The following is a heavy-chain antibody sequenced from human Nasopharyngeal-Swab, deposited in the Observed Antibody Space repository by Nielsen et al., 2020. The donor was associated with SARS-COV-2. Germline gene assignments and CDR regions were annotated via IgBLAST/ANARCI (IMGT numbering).Heavy chain of an antibody. D-gene: IGHD1-7*01. CDR2: ISYDGPNK. CDR1: GFIFSTYA. J-gene: IGHJ6*02. Sequence: GESLKISCAASGFIFSTYAMNWVRQAPGKGLEWVAVISYDGPNKYYADSVKGRFTVSRDNSKNTLYLQMNSLRAEDTAVYYCARPRRELRVYYGMDVWGQGTTVTVSS. V-gene: IGHV3-30-3*01. CDR3: ARPRRELRVYYGMDV.